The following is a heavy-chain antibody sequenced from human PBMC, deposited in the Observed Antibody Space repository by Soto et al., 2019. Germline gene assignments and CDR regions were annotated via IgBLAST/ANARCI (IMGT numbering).Heavy chain of an antibody. CDR2: IYFTGST. J-gene: IGHJ4*02. CDR1: GDSITSSSYY. V-gene: IGHV4-39*01. Sequence: SETLSLTCSVSGDSITSSSYYWGWIRQPPGKGLGWIGSIYFTGSTYYSPSLKSRVIISVDTSKNQFSLKLSSVTAADTAVYYCATRYSTSSWLASWGQGTLVTVSS. D-gene: IGHD6-6*01. CDR3: ATRYSTSSWLAS.